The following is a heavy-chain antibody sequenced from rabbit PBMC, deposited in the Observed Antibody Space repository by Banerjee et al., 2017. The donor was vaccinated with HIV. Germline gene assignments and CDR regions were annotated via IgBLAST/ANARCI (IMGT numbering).Heavy chain of an antibody. D-gene: IGHD6-1*01. CDR1: GFSFNSSYW. CDR2: IYTGGSGNT. J-gene: IGHJ3*01. V-gene: IGHV1S45*01. CDR3: ARGVDYAGYGYAL. Sequence: QEQLVESGGDLVKPGASLTLTCTAAGFSFNSSYWICWVRQAPGKGLELIACIYTGGSGNTHYVSWAKGRFTISKTSSTTVTLQLNSLTAADTATYFCARGVDYAGYGYALWGQGTLVTVS.